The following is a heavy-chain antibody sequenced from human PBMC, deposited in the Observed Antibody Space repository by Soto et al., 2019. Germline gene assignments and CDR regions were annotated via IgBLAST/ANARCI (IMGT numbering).Heavy chain of an antibody. CDR1: GFTFSSYG. Sequence: QAQLVESGGGVVQPGRSLRLSCAASGFTFSSYGMHWVRQAPGKGLEWVAVISYDGSNKYYADSVKGRFTISRDNSKNTLYLQMNSLRAEDTAVYYCAKGRRYCSGGSCSTLRYWGQGTLVTVSS. CDR3: AKGRRYCSGGSCSTLRY. D-gene: IGHD2-15*01. J-gene: IGHJ4*02. V-gene: IGHV3-30*18. CDR2: ISYDGSNK.